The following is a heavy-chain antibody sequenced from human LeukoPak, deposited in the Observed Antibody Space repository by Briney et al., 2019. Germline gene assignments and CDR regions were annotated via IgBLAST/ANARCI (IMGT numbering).Heavy chain of an antibody. J-gene: IGHJ4*02. CDR3: AKGRRIVVVPAALHY. CDR2: IRYDGSNK. D-gene: IGHD2-2*01. CDR1: GFTFSSYG. Sequence: AGGSLRLSCAASGFTFSSYGMHWVRQAPGKGLEWVAFIRYDGSNKYYADSVKGRFTISRDNSKNTLYLQMNSLRAEDTAVYYCAKGRRIVVVPAALHYWGQGTLVTVSS. V-gene: IGHV3-30*02.